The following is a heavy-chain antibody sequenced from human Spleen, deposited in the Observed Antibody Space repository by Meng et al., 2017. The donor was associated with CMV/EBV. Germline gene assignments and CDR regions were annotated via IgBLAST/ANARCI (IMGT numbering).Heavy chain of an antibody. V-gene: IGHV4-31*04. CDR1: GCSNSCGTYF. J-gene: IGHJ5*02. CDR2: NHYSVST. Sequence: ARLPVQGPVLGYPPQALALACTVSGCSNSCGTYFWGWIRQLPGEVLEWVANNHYSVSTDYSPSLKGRVTIAVDTARNQLSLEPSSMTAADTAVYYCARYVCDSRSLYTSCFDPWGQGTLVTVSS. D-gene: IGHD3-22*01. CDR3: ARYVCDSRSLYTSCFDP.